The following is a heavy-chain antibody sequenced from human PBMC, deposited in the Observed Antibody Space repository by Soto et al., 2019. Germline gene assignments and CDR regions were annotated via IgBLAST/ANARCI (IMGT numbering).Heavy chain of an antibody. CDR2: ISYTGST. D-gene: IGHD3-3*01. CDR1: GGSISNYH. V-gene: IGHV4-59*01. Sequence: QEQLQESGPRLVKPSETLSLTSSVSGGSISNYHWSWIRQPPGKGLEWIGYISYTGSTNYSPSLKSRVTMLLATSKKQFSLKLSSVTAADTAVYYCARVAADAYWSGYDDYWGQGTLVTVSS. J-gene: IGHJ4*02. CDR3: ARVAADAYWSGYDDY.